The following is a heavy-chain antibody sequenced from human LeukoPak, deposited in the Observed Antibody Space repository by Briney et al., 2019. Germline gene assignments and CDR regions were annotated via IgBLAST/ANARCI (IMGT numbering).Heavy chain of an antibody. CDR2: IYYSGST. CDR1: GGSISSSSDY. V-gene: IGHV4-39*07. D-gene: IGHD2-2*01. CDR3: ARVALGYCSSTSCRRTYNWFDP. J-gene: IGHJ5*02. Sequence: PSETLSLTCTVSGGSISSSSDYWGWIRQPPGKELEWIGSIYYSGSTYYNPSLKSRVTISVDTSKNQFSLRLSSVTAADTAVYYCARVALGYCSSTSCRRTYNWFDPWGQGTLVTVSS.